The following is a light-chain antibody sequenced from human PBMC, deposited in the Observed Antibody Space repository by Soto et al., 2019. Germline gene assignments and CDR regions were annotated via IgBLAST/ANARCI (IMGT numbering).Light chain of an antibody. J-gene: IGLJ1*01. CDR2: EVS. CDR3: SSYSSINTRLYV. V-gene: IGLV2-14*01. Sequence: QSVLAQPASVSGSPGQSITISCTGTSSDVGGYDYVSWYQHHPGKAPKLMIYEVSNRPSGVSNRFSASKSGNTASLTISALQTEDEADYYCSSYSSINTRLYVFGTGTKVTVL. CDR1: SSDVGGYDY.